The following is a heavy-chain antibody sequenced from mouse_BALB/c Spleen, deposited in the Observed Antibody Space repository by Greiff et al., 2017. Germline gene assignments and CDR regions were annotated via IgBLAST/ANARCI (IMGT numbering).Heavy chain of an antibody. J-gene: IGHJ2*01. CDR3: TRKRDGYVPFDY. V-gene: IGHV1-69*02. CDR1: GYTFTSYW. Sequence: VQLQQPGAELVRPGASVKLSCKASGYTFTSYWINWVKQRPGQGLEWIGNIYPSDSYTNYNQKFKDKATLTVDKSSSTAYMQLSSPTSEDSAVYYCTRKRDGYVPFDYWGQGTTLTVSS. D-gene: IGHD1-2*01. CDR2: IYPSDSYT.